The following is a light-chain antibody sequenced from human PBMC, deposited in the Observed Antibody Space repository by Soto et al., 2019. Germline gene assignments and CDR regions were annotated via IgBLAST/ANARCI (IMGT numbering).Light chain of an antibody. V-gene: IGLV2-11*01. CDR3: CSYAGSYTHV. CDR1: SSDVGAYIY. J-gene: IGLJ1*01. Sequence: QSALTQPRSVSGSPGQSVTFSCTGTSSDVGAYIYVSWYQQHPGEAPKLIIYDVIKRPSGVPDRFSGSKSGNTASLTISGLQAEDEADYYCCSYAGSYTHVFGTGTKVTVL. CDR2: DVI.